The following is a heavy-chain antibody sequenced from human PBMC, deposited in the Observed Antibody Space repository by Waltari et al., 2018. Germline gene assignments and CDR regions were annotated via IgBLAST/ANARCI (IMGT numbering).Heavy chain of an antibody. CDR3: ARASYYDSSGYYDYYYYYMDV. D-gene: IGHD3-22*01. Sequence: QVQLQESGPGLVKPSETLSLTCTVSGGSISSYYWSWIRQPAGKGLEWIGRIYTSGSTNYNPSLKSRVIMSVDTSKNQFSLKLSSVTAADTAVYYCARASYYDSSGYYDYYYYYMDVWGKGTTVTVSS. V-gene: IGHV4-4*07. J-gene: IGHJ6*03. CDR1: GGSISSYY. CDR2: IYTSGST.